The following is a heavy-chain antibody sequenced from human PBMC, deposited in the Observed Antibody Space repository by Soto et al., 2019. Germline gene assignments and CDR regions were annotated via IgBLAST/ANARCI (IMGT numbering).Heavy chain of an antibody. Sequence: VGSLRLSCAVSGFIFSDFGMNWVRQAPGKGLEWVASIGSSGGYIFYADSVKGRFTISRDNAKKSLDLQINSLRAEDTAVYYCAREKKHQSLGGRFGMDVWGQGTTVTVSS. J-gene: IGHJ6*02. CDR1: GFIFSDFG. CDR3: AREKKHQSLGGRFGMDV. CDR2: IGSSGGYI. D-gene: IGHD2-2*01. V-gene: IGHV3-21*01.